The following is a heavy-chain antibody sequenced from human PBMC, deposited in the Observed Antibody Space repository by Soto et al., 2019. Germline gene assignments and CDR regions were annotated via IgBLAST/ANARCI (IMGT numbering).Heavy chain of an antibody. J-gene: IGHJ4*02. CDR3: ARAMYTTSRFDY. D-gene: IGHD2-8*01. CDR2: ISNDGSNK. V-gene: IGHV3-30*03. Sequence: GGSLRLSCAASGFTFSSYGMHWVRQAPGKGLEWVAGISNDGSNKSYADFVKGRFTISRDNAKNTLYLQMNSLRAEDTAVYYCARAMYTTSRFDYWGQGTLVTVSS. CDR1: GFTFSSYG.